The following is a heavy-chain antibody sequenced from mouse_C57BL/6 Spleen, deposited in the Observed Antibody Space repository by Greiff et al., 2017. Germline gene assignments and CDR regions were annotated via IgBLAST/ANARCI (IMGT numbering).Heavy chain of an antibody. CDR3: ARWGVTTVVATPYFDY. J-gene: IGHJ2*01. V-gene: IGHV1-85*01. CDR2: IYPRDGST. CDR1: GYTFTSYD. D-gene: IGHD1-1*01. Sequence: QVQLKQSGPELVKPGASVKLSCKASGYTFTSYDINWVKQRPGQGLEWIGWIYPRDGSTKSNEKFKGKATLTVDTSSSTAYMELHSLTSEDSAVYFCARWGVTTVVATPYFDYWGQGTTLTVSS.